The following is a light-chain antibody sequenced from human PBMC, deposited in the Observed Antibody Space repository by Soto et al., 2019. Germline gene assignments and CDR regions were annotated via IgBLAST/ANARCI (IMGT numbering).Light chain of an antibody. CDR3: QQASSYPST. Sequence: DIQMTQSPSSLPASIGDRVTITCRASQSISSYLNWYQQKPGKAPKLLIYAASSLQGGVPSRFRGSGSGTDFSLTISSLQPEDFETYYCQQASSYPSTFGQGTKVDIK. CDR1: QSISSY. CDR2: AAS. V-gene: IGKV1-39*01. J-gene: IGKJ1*01.